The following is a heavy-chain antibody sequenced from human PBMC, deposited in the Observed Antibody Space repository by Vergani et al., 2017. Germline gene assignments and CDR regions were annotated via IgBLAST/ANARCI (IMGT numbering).Heavy chain of an antibody. V-gene: IGHV3-33*01. Sequence: QVQLVESGGGLFQPGKSLRLSCAASGFTFSSYGMHWVRQAPGKGLEWVAVIWSDGNNKYYADSVKGRCTISRDNSKNTLYLQMNSRRAEDTAVYYCARENREVTATAVEYWGRGSLVTVS. D-gene: IGHD2-21*02. CDR1: GFTFSSYG. CDR3: ARENREVTATAVEY. CDR2: IWSDGNNK. J-gene: IGHJ4*02.